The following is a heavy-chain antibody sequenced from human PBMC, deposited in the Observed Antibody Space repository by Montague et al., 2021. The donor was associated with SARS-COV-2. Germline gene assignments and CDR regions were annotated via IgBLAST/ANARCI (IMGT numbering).Heavy chain of an antibody. D-gene: IGHD3-10*01. J-gene: IGHJ6*02. CDR3: ARDRGYGDFYYYGMDV. CDR2: I. V-gene: IGHV3-48*03. Sequence: IYYADSLKGRFTISRDNAQNSLSLQMNSLRAEDTGVYYCARDRGYGDFYYYGMDVWGQGTTVTVSS.